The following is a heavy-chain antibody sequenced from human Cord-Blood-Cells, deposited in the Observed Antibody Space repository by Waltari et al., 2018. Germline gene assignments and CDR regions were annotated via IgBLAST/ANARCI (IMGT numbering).Heavy chain of an antibody. D-gene: IGHD6-13*01. Sequence: QLQLQESGPGLVKPSETLSLTCTVSGGSISRSSYYWGWIRPPPGKGLEWIGSIYYSGSTYYNPSLKSRVTISVDTSKNQFSLKLSSVTAADTAVYYCARHRGYSSSWPLDYWGQGTLVTVSS. CDR1: GGSISRSSYY. J-gene: IGHJ4*02. V-gene: IGHV4-39*01. CDR3: ARHRGYSSSWPLDY. CDR2: IYYSGST.